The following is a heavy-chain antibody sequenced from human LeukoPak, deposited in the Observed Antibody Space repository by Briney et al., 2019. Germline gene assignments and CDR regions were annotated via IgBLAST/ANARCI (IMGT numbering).Heavy chain of an antibody. CDR2: IGNDGRAK. CDR1: GFTTGFTFSDYG. CDR3: AKEEAWGVNAFDF. D-gene: IGHD3-10*01. J-gene: IGHJ4*02. V-gene: IGHV3-30*18. Sequence: GGSLGLSCAGSGFTTGFTFSDYGIHWVRQAPGKGLEWVAVIGNDGRAKYYADSVRGRFTISRDNIENTVFLQMNSLSSDDTAVYFCAKEEAWGVNAFDFWGQGTLVTVSS.